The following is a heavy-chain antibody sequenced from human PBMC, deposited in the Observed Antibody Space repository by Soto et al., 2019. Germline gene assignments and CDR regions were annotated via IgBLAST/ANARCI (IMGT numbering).Heavy chain of an antibody. V-gene: IGHV3-74*01. CDR1: GFTFSSYW. J-gene: IGHJ4*02. CDR2: INSDGSST. Sequence: EVQLVESGGGLVQPGGSLRLSCAASGFTFSSYWMHWVRQAPGKGLVWVSRINSDGSSTIYADSVKGRFTISRDNAKNTLDLQMNSLRAEDTAVYYCARPTSLGGNPFDYWGQGTLVTVSS. CDR3: ARPTSLGGNPFDY. D-gene: IGHD2-15*01.